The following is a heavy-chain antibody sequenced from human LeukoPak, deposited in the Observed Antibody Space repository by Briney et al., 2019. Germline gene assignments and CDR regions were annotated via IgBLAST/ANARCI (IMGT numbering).Heavy chain of an antibody. CDR3: ARGRYPRRYGSGINYFDY. D-gene: IGHD3-10*01. V-gene: IGHV4-34*01. Sequence: SETLSLTCALYGGSFRGYYWSWIRQPPGKGLEWIGEINHSGSTNYNPSLKSRVTISVDTSKNQFSLKLSSVTAADTAVYYCARGRYPRRYGSGINYFDYWGQGTLVTVSS. J-gene: IGHJ4*02. CDR2: INHSGST. CDR1: GGSFRGYY.